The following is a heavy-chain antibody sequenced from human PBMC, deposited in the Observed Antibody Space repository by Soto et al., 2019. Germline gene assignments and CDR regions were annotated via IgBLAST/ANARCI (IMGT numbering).Heavy chain of an antibody. Sequence: GASVKVSCKASGGTFSSYASSWVRQAPGQGLEWMGGIIPIFGTANYAQKFQGRVTITADESTSTAYMELSSLRSEDTAVYYCARENTGATTVAAFDIWGQGTMVTVSS. D-gene: IGHD1-26*01. CDR2: IIPIFGTA. V-gene: IGHV1-69*13. CDR3: ARENTGATTVAAFDI. J-gene: IGHJ3*02. CDR1: GGTFSSYA.